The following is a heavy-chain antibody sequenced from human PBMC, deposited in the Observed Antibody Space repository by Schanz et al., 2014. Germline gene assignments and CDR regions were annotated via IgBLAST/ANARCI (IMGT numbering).Heavy chain of an antibody. Sequence: QVQLVESGGGLVKPGGSLRLSCAASGFTFSDYYMNWIRQAPGKGLEWVSYISNSGYTIYYADSVKGRFTISRDNAKNPLYLQRNSLRAGDTAVYYCARAPPPYSSSPYYWYYGMDVWGQGTTVTVSS. J-gene: IGHJ6*02. CDR1: GFTFSDYY. D-gene: IGHD6-6*01. CDR3: ARAPPPYSSSPYYWYYGMDV. V-gene: IGHV3-11*01. CDR2: ISNSGYTI.